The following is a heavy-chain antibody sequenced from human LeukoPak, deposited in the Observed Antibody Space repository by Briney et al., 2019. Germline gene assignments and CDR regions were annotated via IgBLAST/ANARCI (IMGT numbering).Heavy chain of an antibody. V-gene: IGHV3-66*01. J-gene: IGHJ4*02. CDR2: IYSGDTT. CDR3: ARDLAYGDYIYDY. Sequence: GGSLRLSCAASGITVSRNYMNWVRQAPGEGLEWVSVIYSGDTTHYADSVKGGFSISRGNSKNTLYLQMNNLRVEDTAVYYCARDLAYGDYIYDYWGQGTLVTVSS. D-gene: IGHD4-17*01. CDR1: GITVSRNY.